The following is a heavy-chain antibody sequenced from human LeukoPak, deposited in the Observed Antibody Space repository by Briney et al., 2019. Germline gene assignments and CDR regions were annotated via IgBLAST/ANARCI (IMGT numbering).Heavy chain of an antibody. D-gene: IGHD2-2*02. CDR2: ISGSGGST. J-gene: IGHJ3*02. V-gene: IGHV3-23*01. CDR3: AKVGYCSSTNCYSAFDI. Sequence: GGSLRLSCAASGFTFSSYAMSWVRQAPGKGLEWVSAISGSGGSTDYADAVKGRFTISRDNSKNTLHLQMNSLRAEDTAIYYCAKVGYCSSTNCYSAFDIWGQGTMVTVSS. CDR1: GFTFSSYA.